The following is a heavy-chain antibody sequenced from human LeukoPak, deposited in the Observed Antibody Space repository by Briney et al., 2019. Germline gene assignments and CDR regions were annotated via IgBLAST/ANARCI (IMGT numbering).Heavy chain of an antibody. J-gene: IGHJ3*01. CDR1: GASLNYNNYY. V-gene: IGHV4-39*01. CDR2: IYDGGAT. Sequence: PSETLSLTCSVSGASLNYNNYYWGWIRQSPGQGLEWTASIYDGGATYYNPSLKSRVDIFVDTSKNQFSLSLRSVTAADTAVYYCAKSPAGDAFDVWGQGTMVTVSS. D-gene: IGHD3-10*01. CDR3: AKSPAGDAFDV.